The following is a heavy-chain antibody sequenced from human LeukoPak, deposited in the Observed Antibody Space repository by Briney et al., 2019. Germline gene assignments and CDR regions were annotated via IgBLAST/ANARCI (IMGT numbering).Heavy chain of an antibody. J-gene: IGHJ4*02. Sequence: GGSLRLSCAASGFTFSSYAMSWVRQAPGKGLEWVSAISGSGGSTYYADSVKGRFTISRDNSKNTLYLQMNSLRAEDTAVYYCAKDTPTGWLQSYYFDYWGQGTLVTVSS. CDR1: GFTFSSYA. CDR3: AKDTPTGWLQSYYFDY. CDR2: ISGSGGST. V-gene: IGHV3-23*01. D-gene: IGHD5-24*01.